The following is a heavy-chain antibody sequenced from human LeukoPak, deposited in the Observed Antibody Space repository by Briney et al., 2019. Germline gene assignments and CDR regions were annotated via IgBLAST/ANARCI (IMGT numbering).Heavy chain of an antibody. D-gene: IGHD3-3*01. V-gene: IGHV4-30-4*08. CDR1: GASISSGDFY. J-gene: IGHJ4*02. CDR2: IYYSGNS. CDR3: ARGDFWSGSFDY. Sequence: SETLSLTCTVSGASISSGDFYWSWIRQPPGKGLEWIGYIYYSGNSYYNPSLKSRVTISVDTSKNQFSLKLSSVTAADTAVYYCARGDFWSGSFDYWGQGTLVTVSS.